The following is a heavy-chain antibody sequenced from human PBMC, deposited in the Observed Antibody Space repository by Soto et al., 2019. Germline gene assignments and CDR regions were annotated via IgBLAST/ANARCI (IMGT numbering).Heavy chain of an antibody. Sequence: SETLSLTCTVSGGSISSYYWSWIRQPPGKGLEWIGYIYYSGSTNYNPSLKSRVTISVDTSKNQFSLKLSSVTAADTAVYYCALPSESDYYYGMDVWGQGTTVTVSS. CDR2: IYYSGST. CDR1: GGSISSYY. V-gene: IGHV4-59*08. J-gene: IGHJ6*02. CDR3: ALPSESDYYYGMDV.